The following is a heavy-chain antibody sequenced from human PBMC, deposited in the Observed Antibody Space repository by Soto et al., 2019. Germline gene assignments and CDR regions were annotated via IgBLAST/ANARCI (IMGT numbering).Heavy chain of an antibody. CDR3: ARDSSRWTNIPFDY. V-gene: IGHV1-46*01. CDR1: GYTFSSYY. D-gene: IGHD6-13*01. CDR2: INPSGGST. Sequence: QVQLVQSGAEVKKPGASVKVSCKASGYTFSSYYMNWVRQAPGQGLEWMGVINPSGGSTTYAQKFQGRDTMTRDTSTGTVYRELSSLRSEDTAVYYCARDSSRWTNIPFDYWGQGTLVTVSS. J-gene: IGHJ4*02.